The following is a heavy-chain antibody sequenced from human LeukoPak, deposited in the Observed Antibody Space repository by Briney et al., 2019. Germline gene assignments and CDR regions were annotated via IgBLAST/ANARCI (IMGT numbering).Heavy chain of an antibody. Sequence: PGGSLRLSCAASGFILSDHYIDWVRQAPGKGLEWIGEINHSGSTNYNPSLKSRVTISVDTSKNQSSLKLSSVTAADTAVYYCARRPRYCSSTSCLKDVWGKGTTVTVSS. CDR1: GFILSDHY. CDR2: INHSGST. V-gene: IGHV4-34*01. D-gene: IGHD2-2*01. J-gene: IGHJ6*04. CDR3: ARRPRYCSSTSCLKDV.